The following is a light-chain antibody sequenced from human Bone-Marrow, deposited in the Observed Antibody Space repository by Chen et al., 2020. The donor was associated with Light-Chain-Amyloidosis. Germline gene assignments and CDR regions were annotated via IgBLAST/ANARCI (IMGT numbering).Light chain of an antibody. CDR3: QQYNNWPPLT. V-gene: IGKV3-15*01. Sequence: EVVMTQSPATLSVSPGERATLFCRASQSISRNLAWYQQKPGQAPRLLIYGASTRATGIPARFSGSGSGTEFTLTISSLQSEDFAIYYGQQYNNWPPLTFGGGTKVEIK. CDR2: GAS. CDR1: QSISRN. J-gene: IGKJ4*01.